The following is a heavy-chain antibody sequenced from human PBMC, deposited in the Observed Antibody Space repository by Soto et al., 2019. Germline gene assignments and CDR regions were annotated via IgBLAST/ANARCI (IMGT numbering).Heavy chain of an antibody. V-gene: IGHV2-5*01. Sequence: QITLKESGPTLVKPTQTLTLTCTFSGFSLSTSGVGVGWVRQPPGKALEWLALIYWNDDKRYSPSLKSRLTITKDTSKNQVVLTMTNMDPVDTATYYCAHTWEAPEFDYWGQGTLVTVSS. D-gene: IGHD1-26*01. J-gene: IGHJ4*02. CDR2: IYWNDDK. CDR3: AHTWEAPEFDY. CDR1: GFSLSTSGVG.